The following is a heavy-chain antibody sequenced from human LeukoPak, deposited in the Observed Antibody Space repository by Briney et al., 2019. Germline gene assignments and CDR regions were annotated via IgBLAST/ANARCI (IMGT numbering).Heavy chain of an antibody. V-gene: IGHV4-4*02. D-gene: IGHD2-15*01. CDR2: IYHSGSA. Sequence: SETLSLTCGVSGGSISSNNWWSWVRQPPGQGLEWIGEIYHSGSANYNPSLKSRVTISVDKSKNQLSLKLISVTAADTAVYYCARAYYCSGGSCVGGPFDPWGQGTLVTVSS. J-gene: IGHJ5*02. CDR3: ARAYYCSGGSCVGGPFDP. CDR1: GGSISSNNW.